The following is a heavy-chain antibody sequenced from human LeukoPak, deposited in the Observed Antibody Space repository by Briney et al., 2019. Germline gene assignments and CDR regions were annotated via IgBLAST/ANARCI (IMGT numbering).Heavy chain of an antibody. V-gene: IGHV1-2*02. D-gene: IGHD3-9*01. CDR3: ARFEGKSDNYYMDV. CDR1: GCTFTGYY. J-gene: IGHJ6*03. CDR2: INPNSGGT. Sequence: ASVKVSCKASGCTFTGYYMHWVRQAPGQGLEWMGWINPNSGGTNYAQKFQGRVTMTRDTSISTAYMELSRLRSDDTAVYYCARFEGKSDNYYMDVWGKGTTVTVSS.